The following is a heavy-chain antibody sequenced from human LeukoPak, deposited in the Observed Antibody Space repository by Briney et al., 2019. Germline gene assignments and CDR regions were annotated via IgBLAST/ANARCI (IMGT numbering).Heavy chain of an antibody. Sequence: QPGGSLRLSCAASGFTFSSYVMHWVRQAPGKGLEWVAVISYDGSNKYYADSVKGRFTISRDNSKNTLYLQMNSLRAEDTAVYYCAKDGCSGGSCSGYFDYWGQGTLVTVSS. CDR3: AKDGCSGGSCSGYFDY. CDR1: GFTFSSYV. J-gene: IGHJ4*02. D-gene: IGHD2-15*01. CDR2: ISYDGSNK. V-gene: IGHV3-30*18.